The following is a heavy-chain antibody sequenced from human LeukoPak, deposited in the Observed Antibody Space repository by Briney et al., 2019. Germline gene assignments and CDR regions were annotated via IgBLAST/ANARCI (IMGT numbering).Heavy chain of an antibody. J-gene: IGHJ5*02. D-gene: IGHD1-26*01. CDR2: IYYSGST. Sequence: SETLSLTCTVSGGSISSSSYYWGWIRQPPGEGLEWIGSIYYSGSTYYNPSLKSRVTISVDTSKNQFSLKLSSVTAADTAVYYCAQSGSYYYWFDPWGQGTLVTVSS. CDR1: GGSISSSSYY. V-gene: IGHV4-39*07. CDR3: AQSGSYYYWFDP.